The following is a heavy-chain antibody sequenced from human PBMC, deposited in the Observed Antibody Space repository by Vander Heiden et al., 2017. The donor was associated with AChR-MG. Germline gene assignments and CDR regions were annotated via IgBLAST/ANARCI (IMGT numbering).Heavy chain of an antibody. CDR1: GGSIGPGGSS. J-gene: IGHJ5*01. CDR2: IYDGGNT. CDR3: AKSNDADYVGDS. Sequence: LQLQESGSGLVRPSQTLSLTCTVPGGSIGPGGSSWNWIRQPPGKGLEWLGRIYDGGNTYYNPSVKSRVTISLDRSKNHFSLELTSVTAADTAIYFCAKSNDADYVGDSWGQGTPVTVSS. D-gene: IGHD4-17*01. V-gene: IGHV4-30-2*01.